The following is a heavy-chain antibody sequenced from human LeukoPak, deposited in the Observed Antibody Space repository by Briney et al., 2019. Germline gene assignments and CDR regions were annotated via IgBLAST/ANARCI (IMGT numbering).Heavy chain of an antibody. V-gene: IGHV3-48*03. J-gene: IGHJ4*02. D-gene: IGHD3-16*01. CDR1: GFTFSTYE. CDR2: ISGSGTTI. Sequence: GGCLRLSCASSGFTFSTYEMNWVRHVPGKGLERVSYISGSGTTIYYADSVKGRFAISRDNTKNSMYLQMNSLRAEDTAVYYCVSAYGGLLDYWGQGTLVTVSP. CDR3: VSAYGGLLDY.